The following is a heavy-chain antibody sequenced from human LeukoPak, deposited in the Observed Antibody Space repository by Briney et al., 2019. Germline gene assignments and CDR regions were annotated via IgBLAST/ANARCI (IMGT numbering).Heavy chain of an antibody. V-gene: IGHV4-34*08. Sequence: SGGSLRLSCAASGFTFSSYAMSWVRQAPGKGLEWIGEINHSGSTNYNPSLKSRVTISVDTSKNQFSLKLSSVTAADTAVYYCATYYYDSSGPSGGNWFDPWGQGTLVTVSS. J-gene: IGHJ5*02. CDR1: GFTFSSYA. D-gene: IGHD3-22*01. CDR3: ATYYYDSSGPSGGNWFDP. CDR2: INHSGST.